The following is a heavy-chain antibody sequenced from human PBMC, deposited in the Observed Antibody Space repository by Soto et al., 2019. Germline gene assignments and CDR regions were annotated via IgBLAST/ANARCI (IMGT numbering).Heavy chain of an antibody. CDR2: IIPIFGTA. J-gene: IGHJ6*02. CDR3: ARDRRYYYGMDV. CDR1: GGTFSSYA. Sequence: SVKVSCKASGGTFSSYAISWVRQAPGQGLEWMGGIIPIFGTANYAQKFQGRVTITADESTSTAYMELSSLRSEDTAVYYCARDRRYYYGMDVWGQGTTVTVSS. V-gene: IGHV1-69*13.